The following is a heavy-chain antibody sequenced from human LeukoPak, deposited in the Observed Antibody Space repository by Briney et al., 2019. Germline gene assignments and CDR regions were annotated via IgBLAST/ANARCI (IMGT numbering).Heavy chain of an antibody. V-gene: IGHV4-4*07. D-gene: IGHD5-24*01. J-gene: IGHJ5*02. Sequence: SETLSLNCTVSGGSSSGYYWSWIRQPAGKGLEWIGRIYASGTANYNPSLKSRVTMSVDTSKNQFSLNLTSLTAADTAVYYCARDYNSEELATSRPRYNWFDAWGQGTLVTVSS. CDR1: GGSSSGYY. CDR2: IYASGTA. CDR3: ARDYNSEELATSRPRYNWFDA.